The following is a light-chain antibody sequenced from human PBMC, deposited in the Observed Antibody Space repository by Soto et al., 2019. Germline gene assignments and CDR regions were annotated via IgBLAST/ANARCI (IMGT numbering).Light chain of an antibody. CDR2: VNI. Sequence: QSVLTQPPSVSGAPGQRVTISCTGSSSNIGAGYDVHWYQQLPGTAPKLLIFVNINRPSGVPDRFSGSKSGTSASLAITGLRAEDEADYYCQSYDSSLSGYVFVTGTQLPVL. CDR3: QSYDSSLSGYV. V-gene: IGLV1-40*01. J-gene: IGLJ1*01. CDR1: SSNIGAGYD.